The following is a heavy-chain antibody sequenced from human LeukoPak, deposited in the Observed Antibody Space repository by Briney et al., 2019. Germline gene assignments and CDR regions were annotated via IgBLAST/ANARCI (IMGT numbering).Heavy chain of an antibody. Sequence: GASVKVSCKASGYTFTSYGIGWVRQAPGQGLEWMGWISAYNGNTNYAQKLQGRVTMTTDTSTSTAYMELRSLRSDDTAVYYCAGSLGYCTSNVCYLKYWGQGTLVTVSS. J-gene: IGHJ4*02. CDR2: ISAYNGNT. D-gene: IGHD2-8*01. V-gene: IGHV1-18*01. CDR1: GYTFTSYG. CDR3: AGSLGYCTSNVCYLKY.